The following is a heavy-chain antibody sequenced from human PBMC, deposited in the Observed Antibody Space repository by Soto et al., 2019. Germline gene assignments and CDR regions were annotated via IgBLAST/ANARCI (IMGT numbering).Heavy chain of an antibody. CDR3: AALYQLLWTHDY. D-gene: IGHD2-2*01. Sequence: GGSMRLSCAASGFPFSSYWMSWVRKAPGKGLEWVANIKQDGSEKYYVDSVKGRFTISRDNAKNSLYLQMNSLRAEDTAVYYCAALYQLLWTHDYWGQGTLVTVSS. CDR2: IKQDGSEK. CDR1: GFPFSSYW. V-gene: IGHV3-7*01. J-gene: IGHJ4*02.